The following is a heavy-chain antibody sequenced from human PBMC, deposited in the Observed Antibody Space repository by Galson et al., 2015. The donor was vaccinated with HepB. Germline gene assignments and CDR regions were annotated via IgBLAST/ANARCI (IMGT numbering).Heavy chain of an antibody. J-gene: IGHJ5*02. CDR1: GYTFTDYY. Sequence: SVKVSCKAPGYTFTDYYIHWVRQVPGQGPEWMGWINPHIGDTKYGPKFQGRVTMTRETSISTAYMDLSRLTSDDTAVYYCARDRHCTSTTCSGTRFDPWGQGTLVTVSS. D-gene: IGHD2-2*01. CDR2: INPHIGDT. V-gene: IGHV1-2*02. CDR3: ARDRHCTSTTCSGTRFDP.